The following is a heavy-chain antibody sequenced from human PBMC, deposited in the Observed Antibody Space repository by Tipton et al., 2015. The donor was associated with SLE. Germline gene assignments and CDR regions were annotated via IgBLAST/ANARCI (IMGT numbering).Heavy chain of an antibody. D-gene: IGHD2-15*01. Sequence: LRLSCAVYGGSFSGYYWSWIRQPPGKGLEWIGEINHSGSTNYNPSLKSRVTISVDTSKNQFSLKLSSVTAADTAVYYCARGQWWIDYWGQGTLVTVSS. CDR3: ARGQWWIDY. CDR1: GGSFSGYY. CDR2: INHSGST. J-gene: IGHJ4*02. V-gene: IGHV4-34*01.